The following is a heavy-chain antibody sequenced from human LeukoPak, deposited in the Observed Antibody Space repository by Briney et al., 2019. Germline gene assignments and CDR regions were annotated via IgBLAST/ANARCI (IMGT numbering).Heavy chain of an antibody. J-gene: IGHJ4*02. CDR1: GASISSYY. CDR3: ARVGAARFFDY. CDR2: IYYSGST. V-gene: IGHV4-59*01. D-gene: IGHD6-6*01. Sequence: PSETLSLTCPVSGASISSYYWSWIRQLPGKGLEWIGYIYYSGSTNYNPSLKSRVTISVDTSKNQFSLKLSSVTAADTAVYYCARVGAARFFDYWGQGTLVTVSS.